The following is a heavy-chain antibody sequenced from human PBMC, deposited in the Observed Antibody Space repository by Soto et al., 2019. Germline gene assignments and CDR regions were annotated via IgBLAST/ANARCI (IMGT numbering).Heavy chain of an antibody. CDR3: ARGRELQEYYYGMDV. CDR2: IYYSGST. D-gene: IGHD1-7*01. J-gene: IGHJ6*02. V-gene: IGHV4-59*01. CDR1: GGSISSYY. Sequence: PSETLSLTCTVSGGSISSYYWSWIRQPPGKGLEWIGYIYYSGSTNYNPSLKSRVTISVDTSKNQFSLKLSSVTAADTAVYYCARGRELQEYYYGMDVWGQGTTVTVSS.